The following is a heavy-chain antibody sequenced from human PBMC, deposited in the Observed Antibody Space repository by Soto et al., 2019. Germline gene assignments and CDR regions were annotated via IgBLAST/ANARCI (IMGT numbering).Heavy chain of an antibody. D-gene: IGHD3-9*01. J-gene: IGHJ4*02. CDR3: ARFYDILTGYYEFDY. CDR2: IKQDGSEK. V-gene: IGHV3-7*01. CDR1: GFTFSSYW. Sequence: EVQLVESGGGLVQPGGSLRLSCAASGFTFSSYWMSWVRQAPGKGLEWVANIKQDGSEKYYVDSVKGRFTISRDNAKNSLYLQMNSLSAEDTAVYYCARFYDILTGYYEFDYWGQGTLVTVSS.